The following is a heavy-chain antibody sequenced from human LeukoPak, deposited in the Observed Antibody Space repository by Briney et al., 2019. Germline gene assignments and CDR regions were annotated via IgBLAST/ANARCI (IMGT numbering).Heavy chain of an antibody. V-gene: IGHV3-15*01. Sequence: PGGSLRLSCAASGFSFSNAWMNWVRQAPGKGREWVGRIRGKTDGGTTDYAAPVKGRFTISRDHSKNTLYLQMNSLKTEDTAVYFCTTEDYYYDSSGYYNFDYWGQGTLVTVSS. CDR2: IRGKTDGGTT. D-gene: IGHD3-22*01. CDR1: GFSFSNAW. CDR3: TTEDYYYDSSGYYNFDY. J-gene: IGHJ4*02.